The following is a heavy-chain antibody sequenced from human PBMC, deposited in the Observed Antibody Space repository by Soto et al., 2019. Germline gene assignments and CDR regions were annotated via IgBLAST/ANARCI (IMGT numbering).Heavy chain of an antibody. CDR3: ARAYCGGDCYSLAYYYYYYYMDV. Sequence: ASVKVSCKASGYTFTSYGISWVRQAPGQGLEWMGWISAYNGNTNYAQKLQGTVTMTTDTSTSTAYMELRSLRSDDTAVYYCARAYCGGDCYSLAYYYYYYYMDVWGKGTTVTVSS. D-gene: IGHD2-21*01. CDR2: ISAYNGNT. V-gene: IGHV1-18*01. J-gene: IGHJ6*03. CDR1: GYTFTSYG.